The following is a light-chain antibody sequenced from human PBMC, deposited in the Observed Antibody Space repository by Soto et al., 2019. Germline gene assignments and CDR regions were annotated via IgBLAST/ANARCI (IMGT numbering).Light chain of an antibody. CDR2: GAS. Sequence: EIVLTQSPGTLSLSPGEGATLSCRASQSVGGTFLAWYQQKGGQAPRLLIHGASNRATGIPDRFSGSGSGTDFTLTISRLEPEDFATYYCQQLNSYPLTFGGGTKVEIK. CDR3: QQLNSYPLT. CDR1: QSVGGTF. J-gene: IGKJ4*01. V-gene: IGKV3-20*01.